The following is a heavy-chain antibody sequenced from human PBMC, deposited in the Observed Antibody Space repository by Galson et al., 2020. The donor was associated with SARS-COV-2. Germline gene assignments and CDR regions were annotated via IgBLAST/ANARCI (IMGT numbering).Heavy chain of an antibody. CDR3: AQEGYSGSGGFESWRDP. Sequence: GGSLRLSCAASGFTLSSYVMHWVRKAPGKGLEWVAFIRYDGSNKYYAEPVKGRFTISRDNSKNTLYLQMNSLRAEDTAIYYFAQEGYSGSGGFESWRDPWAQGTLGTVSS. D-gene: IGHD3-10*01. V-gene: IGHV3-30*02. J-gene: IGHJ5*02. CDR1: GFTLSSYV. CDR2: IRYDGSNK.